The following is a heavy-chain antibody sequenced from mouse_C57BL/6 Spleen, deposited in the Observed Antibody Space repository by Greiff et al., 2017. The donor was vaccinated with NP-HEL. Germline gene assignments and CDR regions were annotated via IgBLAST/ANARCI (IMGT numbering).Heavy chain of an antibody. CDR3: TTGVASYYYAMDY. CDR2: IDPEDGDT. D-gene: IGHD6-1*01. CDR1: GFNIKDYY. J-gene: IGHJ4*01. V-gene: IGHV14-1*01. Sequence: VQLQQSGAELVRPGASVKLSCTASGFNIKDYYMHWVKQRPEQGLEWIGRIDPEDGDTEYAPKFQGKATMTADTSSNTAYLQLSSLTSEDTAVYYCTTGVASYYYAMDYGGQGTSVTVSS.